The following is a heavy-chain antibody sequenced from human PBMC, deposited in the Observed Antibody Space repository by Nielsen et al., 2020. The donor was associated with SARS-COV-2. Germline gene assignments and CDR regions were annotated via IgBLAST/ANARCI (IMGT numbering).Heavy chain of an antibody. CDR2: ISSSSSYT. D-gene: IGHD6-19*01. Sequence: GESLKISCAASGFTFSDYYMSWIRQAPGKGLEWVSYISSSSSYTNYADSVKGRFTISRDNAKNSLYLQMSSLRVEDTGVYYCVRGGMTVAGPDDYWGQGTLVTVSS. J-gene: IGHJ4*02. CDR1: GFTFSDYY. V-gene: IGHV3-11*06. CDR3: VRGGMTVAGPDDY.